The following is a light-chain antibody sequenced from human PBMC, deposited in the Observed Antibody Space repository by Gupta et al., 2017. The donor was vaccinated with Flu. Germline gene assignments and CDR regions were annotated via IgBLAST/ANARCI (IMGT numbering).Light chain of an antibody. J-gene: IGKJ4*02. V-gene: IGKV1-5*03. CDR1: QSVSTW. CDR2: KAS. CDR3: QQDKDYSART. Sequence: DIQMTQSPSTLSASVGDRVTITCRASQSVSTWLAWYQQKPGKAPKLLIYKASSVESGVPSRFSGSGAGTEFTLTISSLQPDDFATYYCQQDKDYSARTFGEGTKVEV.